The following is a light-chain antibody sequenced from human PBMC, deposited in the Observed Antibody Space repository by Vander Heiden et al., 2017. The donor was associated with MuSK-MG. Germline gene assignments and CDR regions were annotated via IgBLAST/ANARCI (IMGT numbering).Light chain of an antibody. CDR1: QGIRND. CDR3: LQYDNYPFT. J-gene: IGKJ4*01. Sequence: AIQMTESLFSLSASVGDRVTITCRASQGIRNDLGWYQQKPGKAPKLLIYAASSLQSGVPSRFSGSGSGTDFTLTISSLQPEDIATYYCLQYDNYPFTFGGGTKVEIK. CDR2: AAS. V-gene: IGKV1-6*01.